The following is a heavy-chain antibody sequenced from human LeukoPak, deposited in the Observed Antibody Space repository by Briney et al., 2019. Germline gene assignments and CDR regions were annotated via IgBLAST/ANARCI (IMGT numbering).Heavy chain of an antibody. CDR1: GASISTYF. J-gene: IGHJ4*02. CDR2: INSSGST. D-gene: IGHD2-15*01. CDR3: ARGFYCSGGRCNFDY. V-gene: IGHV4-4*07. Sequence: SETLSLTCTVSGASISTYFWTWIRQSTGKGLEWIGRINSSGSTTYNPFLKSRVTMSVDTSKNQFSLNLSSVTAADTAVYYCARGFYCSGGRCNFDYWGQGTLVAVSS.